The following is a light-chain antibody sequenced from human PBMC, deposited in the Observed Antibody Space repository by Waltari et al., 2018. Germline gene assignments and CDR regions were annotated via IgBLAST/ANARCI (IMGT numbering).Light chain of an antibody. Sequence: IVLTQSPGPLSLSPGERATLSCRASQSVNNNYLAWYQQKPGQAPRLLIYGASTRATGIPDRFRGSGSGTDFTLTISRLEPEDFAAYYCQQYATSPEAFGGGTKVDIK. V-gene: IGKV3-20*01. CDR1: QSVNNNY. J-gene: IGKJ4*01. CDR3: QQYATSPEA. CDR2: GAS.